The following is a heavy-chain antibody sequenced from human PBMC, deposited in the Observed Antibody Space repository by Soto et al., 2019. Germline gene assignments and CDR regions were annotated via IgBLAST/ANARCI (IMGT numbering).Heavy chain of an antibody. D-gene: IGHD3-10*01. CDR3: ARGGIGMVRTFDH. CDR1: GFTVSSTY. V-gene: IGHV3-53*01. J-gene: IGHJ4*02. Sequence: PGGSLRLSCAASGFTVSSTYMSWVRQAPGKGLEWVSIIFSSGESFYADSVKGRFTISRDRSDNTVYLQMNSLKAEDTAVYYCARGGIGMVRTFDHWGQGTLVTVSS. CDR2: IFSSGES.